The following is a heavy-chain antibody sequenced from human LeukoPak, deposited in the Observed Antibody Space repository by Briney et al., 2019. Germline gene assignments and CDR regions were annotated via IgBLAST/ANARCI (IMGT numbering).Heavy chain of an antibody. J-gene: IGHJ3*02. CDR1: GYTFTNYY. CDR2: INPSGGST. V-gene: IGHV1-46*01. CDR3: ATVASYYGSGVDAFDI. D-gene: IGHD3-10*01. Sequence: ASVKVSCKASGYTFTNYYMHWVRQAPGQGLEWMGIINPSGGSTTYAQKFQGRVTMTEDTSTDTAYMELSSLRSEDTAVYYCATVASYYGSGVDAFDIWGQGTMVTVSS.